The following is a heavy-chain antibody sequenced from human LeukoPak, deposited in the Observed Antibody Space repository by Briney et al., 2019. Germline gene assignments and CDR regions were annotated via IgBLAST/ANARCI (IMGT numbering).Heavy chain of an antibody. Sequence: GGSLRLSCSASGFTFSSYAMHWVRQAPGKGLEYVSAISSNGGSTYYADSVKGRFTISRDNAKNTLYLQMNSLRAEDTAVYYCAREGSSYSMDVWGQGTTVTVSS. V-gene: IGHV3-64*04. CDR3: AREGSSYSMDV. CDR2: ISSNGGST. CDR1: GFTFSSYA. J-gene: IGHJ6*02.